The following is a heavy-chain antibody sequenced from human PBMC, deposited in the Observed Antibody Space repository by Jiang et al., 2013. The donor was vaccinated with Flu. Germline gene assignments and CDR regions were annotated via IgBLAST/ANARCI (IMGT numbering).Heavy chain of an antibody. J-gene: IGHJ4*02. Sequence: GAEVKKPGASVKVSCKASGYTFSNYGITWVRQAPGQGLEWMGWISIYNGNTNYAQRLQGRVTMTTDTSTSTAYLELRSLRSDDTAVYYCAREQGGRYTLGGSDYWGQGTLVTVSS. D-gene: IGHD1-26*01. CDR1: GYTFSNYG. V-gene: IGHV1-18*01. CDR3: AREQGGRYTLGGSDY. CDR2: ISIYNGNT.